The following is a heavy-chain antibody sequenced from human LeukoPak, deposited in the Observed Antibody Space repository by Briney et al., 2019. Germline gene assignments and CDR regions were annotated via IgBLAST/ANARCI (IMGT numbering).Heavy chain of an antibody. J-gene: IGHJ5*02. V-gene: IGHV4-31*03. D-gene: IGHD3-3*01. CDR1: SGSITTGGYY. CDR2: IYYSGST. Sequence: PSETLSLTCTVSSGSITTGGYYWSWIRQHPGKGLEWIGNIYYSGSTYYNPSLKSRPIISIDTSKNQFSLKLTSVTAADTAVYYCARGRFLEWSDPSWFDPWGQGTPVTVSS. CDR3: ARGRFLEWSDPSWFDP.